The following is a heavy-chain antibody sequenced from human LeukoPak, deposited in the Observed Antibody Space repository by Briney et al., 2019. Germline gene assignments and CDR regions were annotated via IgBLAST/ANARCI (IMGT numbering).Heavy chain of an antibody. CDR2: IFYSGIT. J-gene: IGHJ6*02. CDR1: GGSISSSSYY. V-gene: IGHV4-39*01. CDR3: ARLYGSGYHYYGMDA. Sequence: ASETLSLTCTVSGGSISSSSYYWGWIRQPPGKGLEWIGRIFYSGITYYNPSLKSRVTMSVDTSKSQFSLKMSSVTAEDTAIYFCARLYGSGYHYYGMDAWGQGTTVTVSS. D-gene: IGHD3-3*01.